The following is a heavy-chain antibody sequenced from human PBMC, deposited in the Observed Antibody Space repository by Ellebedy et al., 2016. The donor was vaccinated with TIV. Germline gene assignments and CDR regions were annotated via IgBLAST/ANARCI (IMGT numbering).Heavy chain of an antibody. D-gene: IGHD1-26*01. Sequence: PGGSLRLSCAASGFTFSSYGMHWVRQAPGKGLEWVAVIWYDGSNKYYADSVKGRFTISRDNSKNTLYLQMNSLRAEATAVYYCARHAVGEGATLEYWGQGTLVTDSS. CDR3: ARHAVGEGATLEY. V-gene: IGHV3-33*01. CDR2: IWYDGSNK. CDR1: GFTFSSYG. J-gene: IGHJ4*02.